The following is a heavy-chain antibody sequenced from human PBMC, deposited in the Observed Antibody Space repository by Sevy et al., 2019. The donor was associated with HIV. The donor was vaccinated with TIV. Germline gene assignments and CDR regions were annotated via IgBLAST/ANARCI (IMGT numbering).Heavy chain of an antibody. J-gene: IGHJ3*02. V-gene: IGHV3-11*01. CDR3: ARDRRKTYYYGSGSFDDAFDI. Sequence: GSLRLSCAASGFTFSDYYMSWIRQAPGKGLEWVSYISSSGSTIYYADSVKGRFTISRDNAKNSLYLQMNSLRAEDTAVYYCARDRRKTYYYGSGSFDDAFDIWGQGTMVTVSS. CDR2: ISSSGSTI. CDR1: GFTFSDYY. D-gene: IGHD3-10*01.